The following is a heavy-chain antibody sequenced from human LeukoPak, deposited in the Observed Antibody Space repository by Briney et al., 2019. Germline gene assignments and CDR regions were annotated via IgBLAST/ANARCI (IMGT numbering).Heavy chain of an antibody. CDR1: GFTVSSNY. V-gene: IGHV3-23*01. D-gene: IGHD1-26*01. CDR3: AKELESWEIFEY. CDR2: IGGGGTGT. Sequence: PGGSLRLSCAASGFTVSSNYTSWVRQAPGKGLEWVSGIGGGGTGTHYADSVKGRFTVSRDNSRNTLYLQMNSLRAEDTALYYCAKELESWEIFEYWGQGTLVTVSS. J-gene: IGHJ4*02.